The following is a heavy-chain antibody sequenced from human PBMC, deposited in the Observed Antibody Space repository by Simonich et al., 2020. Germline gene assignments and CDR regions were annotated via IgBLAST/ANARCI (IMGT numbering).Heavy chain of an antibody. V-gene: IGHV4-39*01. J-gene: IGHJ2*01. Sequence: QLQLQESGSGLVKPSETLSLTCTVSGGSISSSSYYWGCIRQPPGKGLEWIVSIYYSGNPYTNPAHKGRGTISVDTSKNQFSLKLSSVTDADTAVYYCARHKGYCSGGSCYSHWYFDLWGRGTLVTVSS. CDR1: GGSISSSSYY. D-gene: IGHD2-15*01. CDR2: IYYSGNP. CDR3: ARHKGYCSGGSCYSHWYFDL.